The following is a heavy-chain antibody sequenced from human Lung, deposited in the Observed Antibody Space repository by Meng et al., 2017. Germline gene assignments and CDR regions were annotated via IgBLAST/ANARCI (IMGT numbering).Heavy chain of an antibody. CDR1: GESFSDYY. Sequence: QGQLQQWGAGLLKPSETLSLTCVVSGESFSDYYGSWIRQPPGKGLEWIGEINHSGSTNYNPSLESRATISVDTSQNNLSLKLSSVTAADSAVYYCARGPTTMAHDFDYWGQGTLVTVSS. V-gene: IGHV4-34*01. J-gene: IGHJ4*02. D-gene: IGHD4-11*01. CDR3: ARGPTTMAHDFDY. CDR2: INHSGST.